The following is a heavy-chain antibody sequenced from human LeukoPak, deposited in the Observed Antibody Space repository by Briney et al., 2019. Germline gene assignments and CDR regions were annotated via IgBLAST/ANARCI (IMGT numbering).Heavy chain of an antibody. CDR2: ISTTGGYI. CDR3: ARDLVLARSIGASEKLDC. D-gene: IGHD1-1*01. J-gene: IGHJ4*02. CDR1: GFTFSSYS. V-gene: IGHV3-21*01. Sequence: GGSLRLSCAASGFTFSSYSMNWVRQAPGKGLEWVSSISTTGGYIFYADSVKGRFSMSRDNANNALYLQMNSLRAEDTAVYYCARDLVLARSIGASEKLDCWGQGTLVTVSS.